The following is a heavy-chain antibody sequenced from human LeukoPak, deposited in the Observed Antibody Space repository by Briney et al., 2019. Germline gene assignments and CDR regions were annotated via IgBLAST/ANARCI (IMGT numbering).Heavy chain of an antibody. V-gene: IGHV4-59*12. D-gene: IGHD3-22*01. Sequence: PSETLSLTCTVSGGSISSYYWSWIRQPPGKGLEWIGYIYYSGTTNYNPSLKSRVTISVDTSKNQFSLKLNSVTAADTAVYYCARDSYDSSLGYWGQGTLVTVSS. J-gene: IGHJ4*02. CDR2: IYYSGTT. CDR3: ARDSYDSSLGY. CDR1: GGSISSYY.